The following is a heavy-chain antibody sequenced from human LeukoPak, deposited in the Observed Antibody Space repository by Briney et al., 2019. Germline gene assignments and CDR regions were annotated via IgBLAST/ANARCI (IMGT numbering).Heavy chain of an antibody. CDR1: GFTVSNNY. J-gene: IGHJ6*02. Sequence: GGSLRLSCAASGFTVSNNYMSWVRQAPGKGLEWVSIIYSGGSVYDADSVKGRFTISRDSSKNTLYLRMNSLRAEDTAVYYCARATLWFGANYYGMDVWGQGTTVTVSS. V-gene: IGHV3-66*01. CDR2: IYSGGSV. CDR3: ARATLWFGANYYGMDV. D-gene: IGHD3-10*01.